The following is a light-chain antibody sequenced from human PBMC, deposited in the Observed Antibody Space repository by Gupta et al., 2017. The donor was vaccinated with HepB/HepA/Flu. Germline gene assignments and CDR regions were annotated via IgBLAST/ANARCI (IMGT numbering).Light chain of an antibody. CDR2: DAS. CDR1: QGISNY. Sequence: DIQMTQSPSSLSASVGDRVTITCQASQGISNYLNWYQQKPGKAPKLLIYDASNLETGVPSRFSGGGSGIDFTFTISSLQPEDIGTYYCQLYDNPRFTFGPGTKVDIK. J-gene: IGKJ3*01. V-gene: IGKV1-33*01. CDR3: QLYDNPRFT.